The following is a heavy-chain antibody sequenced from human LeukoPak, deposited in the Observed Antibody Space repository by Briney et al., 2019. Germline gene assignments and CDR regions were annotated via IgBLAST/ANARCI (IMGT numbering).Heavy chain of an antibody. J-gene: IGHJ5*02. CDR2: IYYSGST. Sequence: SETLSLTCTVSGGSISSYYWSWIRQPPGKGLEWIGYIYYSGSTSQNPSLKSRVTISLDTFKNQFSLKLTSVTAADTAVYYCARHEALNWFDPWGQGTLVTVSS. CDR1: GGSISSYY. V-gene: IGHV4-59*08. CDR3: ARHEALNWFDP.